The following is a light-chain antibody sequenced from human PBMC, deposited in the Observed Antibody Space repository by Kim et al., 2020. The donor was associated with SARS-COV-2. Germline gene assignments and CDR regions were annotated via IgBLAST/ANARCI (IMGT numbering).Light chain of an antibody. V-gene: IGKV3-20*01. CDR2: GAS. J-gene: IGKJ5*01. CDR3: QQYGKAPIT. CDR1: QSVPSNY. Sequence: PGERVTLSCRASQSVPSNYLAWYQQRPGQAPRLLISGASNRATVIPGRFSGSGSGTDFTLTISRLEPEDFVMYYCQQYGKAPITFGQGTRLEIK.